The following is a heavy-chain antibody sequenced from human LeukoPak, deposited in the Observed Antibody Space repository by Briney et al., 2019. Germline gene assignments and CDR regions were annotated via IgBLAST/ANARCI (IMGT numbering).Heavy chain of an antibody. CDR3: ARVSGSPMGDFDC. Sequence: GGSLRLSCAASGFTFSSYWMSWVRQAPGKGLEWVANIKQDGSEKYYVDSVKGRFTISRDNAKNSLYLQMNSLRAEDTAVYYCARVSGSPMGDFDCWGQGTLVTVSS. D-gene: IGHD2-15*01. J-gene: IGHJ4*02. CDR1: GFTFSSYW. CDR2: IKQDGSEK. V-gene: IGHV3-7*01.